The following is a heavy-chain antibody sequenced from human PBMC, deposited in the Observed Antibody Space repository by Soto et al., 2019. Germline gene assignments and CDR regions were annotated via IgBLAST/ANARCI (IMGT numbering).Heavy chain of an antibody. J-gene: IGHJ3*02. CDR2: IVVGSGNT. D-gene: IGHD3-3*01. Sequence: SVKVCCKASGFTFTSSAVQWARQDSGQRLEWIGWIVVGSGNTNYAQKFQERVTITRDMSTSTAYMELSSLRSEDTAVYYCAADVNPVQSFWSVVDAFDIWGQGTMVTVSS. CDR3: AADVNPVQSFWSVVDAFDI. V-gene: IGHV1-58*01. CDR1: GFTFTSSA.